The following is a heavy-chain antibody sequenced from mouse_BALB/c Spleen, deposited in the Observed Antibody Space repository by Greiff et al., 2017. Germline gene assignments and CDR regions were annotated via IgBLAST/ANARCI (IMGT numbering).Heavy chain of an antibody. V-gene: IGHV1S127*01. CDR3: TRNYGTYWYFDV. J-gene: IGHJ1*01. Sequence: QVQLQQPGAELVKPGASVKMSCKASGYTFTSYWMHWVKQRPGQGLEWIGVIDPSDSYTSYNQKFKGKATLTVDTSSSTAYMQLSSLTSEDSAVYYCTRNYGTYWYFDVWGAGTTVTVSS. CDR2: IDPSDSYT. CDR1: GYTFTSYW. D-gene: IGHD1-1*01.